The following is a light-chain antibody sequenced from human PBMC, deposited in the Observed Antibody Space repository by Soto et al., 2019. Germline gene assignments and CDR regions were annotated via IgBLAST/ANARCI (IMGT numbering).Light chain of an antibody. CDR1: QSVSNN. J-gene: IGKJ4*01. V-gene: IGKV3-15*01. CDR2: HAS. CDR3: KQYNEWPLT. Sequence: EIVMTQSPATLSVSPGERATLSCRASQSVSNNLAWYQQKPGQAPRLLIYHASTGATGIPARFSGSGSGTELTINISSVQYEDFAVYYCKQYNEWPLTFGGGTKVEIK.